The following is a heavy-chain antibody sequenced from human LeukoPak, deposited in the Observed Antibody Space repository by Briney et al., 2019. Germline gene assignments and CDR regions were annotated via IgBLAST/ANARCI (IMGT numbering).Heavy chain of an antibody. V-gene: IGHV4-61*02. CDR2: IYTSGST. CDR1: GGSISSGSYY. J-gene: IGHJ4*02. CDR3: VRHGGTRVTLVEVYYFDS. Sequence: SETLSLTCTVSGGSISSGSYYWSWIRQPAGKGLEWIGRIYTSGSTNYNPSLKSRVTISVDTSKNQFSLKLSSVTAADTAVYYCVRHGGTRVTLVEVYYFDSWGQGTLVTVSS. D-gene: IGHD4-11*01.